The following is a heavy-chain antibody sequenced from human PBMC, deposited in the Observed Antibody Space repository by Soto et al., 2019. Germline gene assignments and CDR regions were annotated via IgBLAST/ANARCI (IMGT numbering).Heavy chain of an antibody. CDR1: GFSLSTSGMR. Sequence: ESGPTLVNPTQTLTLTCTFSGFSLSTSGMRVSWIRQPPGKALQWLARIDWDDDKFYTTSLRTRLTISKDTSKNQVVLTMTNMGPVDTATYYCAKTGTDGSWFDPWGQGTLVTVSS. CDR2: IDWDDDK. J-gene: IGHJ5*02. D-gene: IGHD1-1*01. CDR3: AKTGTDGSWFDP. V-gene: IGHV2-70*04.